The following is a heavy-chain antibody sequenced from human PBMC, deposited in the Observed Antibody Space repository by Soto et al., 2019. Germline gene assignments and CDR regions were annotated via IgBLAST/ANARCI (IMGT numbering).Heavy chain of an antibody. V-gene: IGHV1-69*13. Sequence: PSVKVSCKASGGTFSSYAISWVRQAPGQGLEWMGGIIPIFGTANYAQKFQGRVTITADESTSTAYMELSSLRSEDAAVYYCARDSEARLSYGMDVWGQGTTVTVSS. CDR2: IIPIFGTA. CDR1: GGTFSSYA. D-gene: IGHD6-6*01. J-gene: IGHJ6*02. CDR3: ARDSEARLSYGMDV.